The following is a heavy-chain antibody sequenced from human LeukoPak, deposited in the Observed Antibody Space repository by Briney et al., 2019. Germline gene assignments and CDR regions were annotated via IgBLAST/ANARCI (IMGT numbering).Heavy chain of an antibody. Sequence: GGSLRLSCAASGFTFSSYEMNWVRQAPGKGLEWVSYISSSGSTIYYADSVKGRFTISRDNAKNSLYLQMNSLRAEDTAVYYCARDHSSSWYLTKYYFDYWGQGTLVTVSS. CDR3: ARDHSSSWYLTKYYFDY. CDR1: GFTFSSYE. D-gene: IGHD6-13*01. J-gene: IGHJ4*02. CDR2: ISSSGSTI. V-gene: IGHV3-48*03.